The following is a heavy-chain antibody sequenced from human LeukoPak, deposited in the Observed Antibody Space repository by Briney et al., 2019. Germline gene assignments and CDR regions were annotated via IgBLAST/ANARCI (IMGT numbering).Heavy chain of an antibody. D-gene: IGHD4-17*01. Sequence: RSETLSLTCTVSGGSISGSNYYWGWIRQPPGKGLEWIGSIHYSGNTYYIPSLKSRVTISVDTSKNQFSLKLTSVTAADTAVYYCAKSPPTTVITLDSWGQGILVTVSS. CDR3: AKSPPTTVITLDS. CDR1: GGSISGSNYY. V-gene: IGHV4-39*01. CDR2: IHYSGNT. J-gene: IGHJ4*02.